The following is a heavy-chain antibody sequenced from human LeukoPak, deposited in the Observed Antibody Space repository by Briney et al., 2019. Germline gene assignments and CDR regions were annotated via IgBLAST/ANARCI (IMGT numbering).Heavy chain of an antibody. CDR2: IYYSGST. Sequence: SETLSLTCTVSGGSISSYYWSWVRQPPGKGLEWIGYIYYSGSTNYNPSLKSRVTISVDTSKNQFSLNLSSVTAADTAVYYCARDLLSTAGYFDYWGQGTLVTVSS. V-gene: IGHV4-59*01. J-gene: IGHJ4*02. D-gene: IGHD6-19*01. CDR3: ARDLLSTAGYFDY. CDR1: GGSISSYY.